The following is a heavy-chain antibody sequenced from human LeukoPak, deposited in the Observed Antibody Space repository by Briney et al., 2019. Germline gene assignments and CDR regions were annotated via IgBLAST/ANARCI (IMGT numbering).Heavy chain of an antibody. J-gene: IGHJ4*02. D-gene: IGHD4-17*01. Sequence: GGSLRLSCTASGFTFGDYAMSWFRQAPGKGLEWVGFIRSKAYGGTTEYAASVKGRFTISRDDSKSIAYLQMNSLKTEDTAVYYCTRDPTTVTTWALPRFDYWGQGTLVTVSS. V-gene: IGHV3-49*03. CDR1: GFTFGDYA. CDR2: IRSKAYGGTT. CDR3: TRDPTTVTTWALPRFDY.